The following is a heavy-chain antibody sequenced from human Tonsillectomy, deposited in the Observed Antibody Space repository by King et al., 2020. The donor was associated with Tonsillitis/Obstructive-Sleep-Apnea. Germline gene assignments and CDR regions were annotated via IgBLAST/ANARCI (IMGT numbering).Heavy chain of an antibody. CDR2: INHSGST. J-gene: IGHJ4*02. CDR3: ARWGPYCSSTSCYLDC. Sequence: VQLQQWGAGLLKPPETLSLTCAVYGGSFSGYYWSWIRQPPGKGLEWIGEINHSGSTNYNPSLKIRVTISVDTSKNQFSLKLSSVTAADTAVYYCARWGPYCSSTSCYLDCWGQGTLVTVSS. CDR1: GGSFSGYY. D-gene: IGHD2-2*01. V-gene: IGHV4-34*01.